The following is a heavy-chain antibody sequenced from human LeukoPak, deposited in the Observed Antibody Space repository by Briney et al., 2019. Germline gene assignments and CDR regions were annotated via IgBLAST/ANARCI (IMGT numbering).Heavy chain of an antibody. CDR2: INPSGGST. Sequence: ASVKVSCKASGYTFTSYYMHWVRQAPGQGLEWMGIINPSGGSTSYAQKFQGRVTMTRDTSTSTVYMELSSLRSEDTAVYYCASGLRVGYILNKSKFEFDYWGQGTLVTVSS. CDR1: GYTFTSYY. D-gene: IGHD5-24*01. V-gene: IGHV1-46*03. CDR3: ASGLRVGYILNKSKFEFDY. J-gene: IGHJ4*02.